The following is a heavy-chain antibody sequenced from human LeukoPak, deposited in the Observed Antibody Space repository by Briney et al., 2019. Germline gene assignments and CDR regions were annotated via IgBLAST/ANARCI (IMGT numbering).Heavy chain of an antibody. V-gene: IGHV1-69*05. CDR1: GGTFSSYA. D-gene: IGHD6-13*01. J-gene: IGHJ3*02. Sequence: ASVKVSCKASGGTFSSYAISWVRQAPRQGLEWMGGIIPIFGTANYAQKFQGRVTITTDESTSTAYMELSSLRSEDTAVYYCARGYSSSWYVRDAFDIWGQGTMVTVSS. CDR2: IIPIFGTA. CDR3: ARGYSSSWYVRDAFDI.